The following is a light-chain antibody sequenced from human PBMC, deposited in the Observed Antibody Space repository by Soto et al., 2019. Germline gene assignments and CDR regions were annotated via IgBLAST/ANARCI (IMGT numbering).Light chain of an antibody. V-gene: IGLV1-44*01. CDR3: AAWYDSLNAFG. J-gene: IGLJ1*01. CDR2: SNN. Sequence: QAVLTQPPSASGTPGQRVTISCSGSSSNIGSNTVNWYQQLPGTAPKLLIYSNNQRPSGVPDRFSGSKSGTSASLAISGLQSEDEADYYCAAWYDSLNAFGFGTGTKLTVL. CDR1: SSNIGSNT.